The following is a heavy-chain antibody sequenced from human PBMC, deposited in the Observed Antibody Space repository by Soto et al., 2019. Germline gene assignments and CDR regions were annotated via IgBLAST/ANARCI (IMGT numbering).Heavy chain of an antibody. CDR1: GDSVSSKRAA. J-gene: IGHJ6*03. Sequence: SQTLSLTCVISGDSVSSKRAAWNWIRQSPSRGLEWLGRTYYRSRWYNDYAVSVRSRITVNADTSKNQFSLHLNSVTPEDTAVYYCAGTSSRQWCYMDFWDKGTTVTGSS. CDR2: TYYRSRWYN. V-gene: IGHV6-1*01. CDR3: AGTSSRQWCYMDF. D-gene: IGHD2-15*01.